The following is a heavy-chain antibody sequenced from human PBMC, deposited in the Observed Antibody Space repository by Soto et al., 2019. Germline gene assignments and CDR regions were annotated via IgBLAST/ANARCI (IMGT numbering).Heavy chain of an antibody. J-gene: IGHJ4*02. CDR3: ARGDPVLAARIYFDY. D-gene: IGHD6-6*01. CDR1: GFTVSSNY. Sequence: GGSLRLSCAASGFTVSSNYMSWVRQAPGKGLEWVSVIYSGGSTYYADSVKGRFTISRDNSKNTLYLQMNSLRAEDTAVYYCARGDPVLAARIYFDYWGQGTLVTVSS. V-gene: IGHV3-53*01. CDR2: IYSGGST.